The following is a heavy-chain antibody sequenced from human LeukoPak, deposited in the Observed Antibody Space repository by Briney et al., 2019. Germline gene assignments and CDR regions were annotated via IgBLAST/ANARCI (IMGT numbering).Heavy chain of an antibody. Sequence: GGSLRLSCAASGFTFSDYYMSWVRQAPGKGLEWVANIKQDGSEKYYVDSVKGRFTISRDNAKNSLYLQMNSLRAEDTAVYYCARDRWHSSSWRPVDYWGQGTLVTVSS. D-gene: IGHD6-13*01. J-gene: IGHJ4*02. CDR1: GFTFSDYY. CDR3: ARDRWHSSSWRPVDY. CDR2: IKQDGSEK. V-gene: IGHV3-7*01.